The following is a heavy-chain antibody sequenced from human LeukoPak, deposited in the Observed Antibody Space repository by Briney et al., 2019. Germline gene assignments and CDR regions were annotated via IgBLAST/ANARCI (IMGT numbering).Heavy chain of an antibody. D-gene: IGHD3-22*01. J-gene: IGHJ1*01. Sequence: SETLSLTCTVSGGSIGSYYWSWIRQPPGKGLEWIGSIYHSGSTYYNPSLKSRVTISVDTSKNQFSLKLRSVTAADTAVYYCARVVQSTDSSGFYLPEYFQHWGQGTLVTVSS. CDR1: GGSIGSYY. CDR3: ARVVQSTDSSGFYLPEYFQH. V-gene: IGHV4-38-2*02. CDR2: IYHSGST.